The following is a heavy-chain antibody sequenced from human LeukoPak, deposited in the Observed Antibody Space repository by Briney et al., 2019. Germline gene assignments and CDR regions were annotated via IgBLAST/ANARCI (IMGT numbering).Heavy chain of an antibody. CDR1: GGSISSYY. D-gene: IGHD2-15*01. CDR2: IYYSGST. V-gene: IGHV4-59*01. J-gene: IGHJ5*02. Sequence: SETLSLTCTVSGGSISSYYWSWIRQPPGKGLEWIGYIYYSGSTNYNPSLKSRVTISVDTSKNQFSLQLSSVTAADTAVYYCARETGLYCSGGSCYSLGWFDPWGQGTLVTVSS. CDR3: ARETGLYCSGGSCYSLGWFDP.